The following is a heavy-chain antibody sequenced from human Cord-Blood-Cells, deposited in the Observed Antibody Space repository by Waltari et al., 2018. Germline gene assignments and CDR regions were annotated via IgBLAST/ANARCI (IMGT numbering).Heavy chain of an antibody. D-gene: IGHD6-13*01. CDR3: ARDRDSSSWFDY. CDR1: GFTFSSYN. Sequence: EVQLVESGGGLVKPGGSLRLSCAASGFTFSSYNMNWVCQAPGKGLEWVSSISSSSSYIYYADSVKGRFTISRDNAKNSLYLQMNSLRAEDTAVYYCARDRDSSSWFDYWGQGTLVTVSS. V-gene: IGHV3-21*01. J-gene: IGHJ4*02. CDR2: ISSSSSYI.